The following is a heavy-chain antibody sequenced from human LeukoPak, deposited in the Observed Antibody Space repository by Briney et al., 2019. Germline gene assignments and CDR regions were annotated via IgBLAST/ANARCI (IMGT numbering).Heavy chain of an antibody. CDR2: ISWNSGSI. Sequence: GGSLRLSCAASGFTFDDYAMHWVRQAPGKGLEWVSGISWNSGSIGYADSVKGRSTISRDNAKNSLYLQMNSLRAEDTALYYCAKGSLIQLWSNLDYWGQGTLVTVS. D-gene: IGHD5-18*01. CDR1: GFTFDDYA. CDR3: AKGSLIQLWSNLDY. J-gene: IGHJ4*02. V-gene: IGHV3-9*01.